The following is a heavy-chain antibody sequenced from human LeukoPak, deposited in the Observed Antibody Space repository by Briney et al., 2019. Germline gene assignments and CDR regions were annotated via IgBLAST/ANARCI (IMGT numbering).Heavy chain of an antibody. CDR3: ARDGSGWLLDY. D-gene: IGHD6-25*01. CDR2: INPSGGST. Sequence: ASVKVSCKASGYSFPDYGITWVRQAPGQGLEWMGVINPSGGSTNYAQKFQGRVTMTRDTSTSTVYMELSSLRSEDTALYYCARDGSGWLLDYWGQGTLVTVSS. J-gene: IGHJ4*02. CDR1: GYSFPDYG. V-gene: IGHV1-46*01.